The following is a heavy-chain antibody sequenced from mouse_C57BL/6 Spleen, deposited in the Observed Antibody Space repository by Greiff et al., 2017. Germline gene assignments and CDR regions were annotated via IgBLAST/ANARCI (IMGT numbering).Heavy chain of an antibody. CDR1: GYAFTNYL. CDR3: ARPEAY. J-gene: IGHJ3*01. Sequence: QVQLQQSGAELVRPGTSVKVSCTASGYAFTNYLIEWVKQRPGQGLEWIGVINPGSGGTNYNEKFKGKATLTADKSSSTAYMQLSSLTSEDSAVYFCARPEAYWGQGTLVTVSA. V-gene: IGHV1-54*01. CDR2: INPGSGGT.